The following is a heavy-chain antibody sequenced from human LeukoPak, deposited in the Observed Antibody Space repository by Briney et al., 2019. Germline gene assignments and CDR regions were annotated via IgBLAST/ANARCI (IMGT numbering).Heavy chain of an antibody. CDR2: IYYSGST. CDR1: GGSISSGSYY. J-gene: IGHJ6*03. Sequence: SETLSLTCTVSGGSISSGSYYWSWIRQPAGKGLEWIGYIYYSGSTNYNPSLKSRVTISVDTSKNQFSLKLSSVTAADTAVYYCARDRVYGSGTYTLDYYYYYMDVWGKGTTVTVSS. V-gene: IGHV4-61*10. D-gene: IGHD3-10*01. CDR3: ARDRVYGSGTYTLDYYYYYMDV.